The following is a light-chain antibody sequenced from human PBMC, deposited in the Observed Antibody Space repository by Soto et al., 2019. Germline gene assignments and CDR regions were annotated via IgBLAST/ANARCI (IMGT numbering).Light chain of an antibody. CDR3: QQYGSFFT. Sequence: ESVFTQSPGTLSLSPGERATLSCRASQSVSSSYLAWYQQKPGQAPRLLIYGASSRATGIPDRFSGSGSGTDFTLTISRLEPEDFAVYYCQQYGSFFTFGPGTKVDIK. J-gene: IGKJ3*01. CDR1: QSVSSSY. V-gene: IGKV3-20*01. CDR2: GAS.